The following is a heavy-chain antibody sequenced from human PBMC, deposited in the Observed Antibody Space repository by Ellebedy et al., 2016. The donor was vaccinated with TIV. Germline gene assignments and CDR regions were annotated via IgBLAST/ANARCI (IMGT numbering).Heavy chain of an antibody. V-gene: IGHV3-23*01. Sequence: GESLKISXASSGFTFSRYSMNWVRQAPGKGLEWVSAISGSGGSTYYADSVKGRFTISRDNSKNTLYLQMNSLRAEDTAVYYCAKEGWGSNYFWGQGTLVTGSS. J-gene: IGHJ4*01. D-gene: IGHD4-11*01. CDR1: GFTFSRYS. CDR2: ISGSGGST. CDR3: AKEGWGSNYF.